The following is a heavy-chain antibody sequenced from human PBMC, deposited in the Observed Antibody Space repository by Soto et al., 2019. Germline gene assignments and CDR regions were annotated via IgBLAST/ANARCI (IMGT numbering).Heavy chain of an antibody. Sequence: ASVKVSCKASGGTFSSYTISWVRQAPGQGLEWMGRIIPILGIANYAQKFQGRVTITADKSTSTAYMELSSLRSEDTAVYYCARDLKGSGYDPYYYYYGMDVWGQGTTVTVS. CDR3: ARDLKGSGYDPYYYYYGMDV. J-gene: IGHJ6*02. V-gene: IGHV1-69*04. D-gene: IGHD5-12*01. CDR1: GGTFSSYT. CDR2: IIPILGIA.